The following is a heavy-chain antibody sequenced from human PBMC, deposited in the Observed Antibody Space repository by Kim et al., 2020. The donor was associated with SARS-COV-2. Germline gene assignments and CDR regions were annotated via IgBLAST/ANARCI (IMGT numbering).Heavy chain of an antibody. CDR3: ARWTSTSYY. Sequence: GGSLRLSCAASGFSLGHYWMNWVRQAPGKGLEWVANIKQDGTDKHYVDSVKGRFTISRDNAKNSLYLQMNSLSAEDTAVYYCARWTSTSYYWGQGTLVTVSS. V-gene: IGHV3-7*01. CDR2: IKQDGTDK. J-gene: IGHJ4*02. D-gene: IGHD2-2*01. CDR1: GFSLGHYW.